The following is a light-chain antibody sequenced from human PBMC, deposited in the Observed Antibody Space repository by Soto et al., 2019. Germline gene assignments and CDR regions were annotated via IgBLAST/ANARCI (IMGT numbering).Light chain of an antibody. CDR2: AAS. CDR1: QSISSY. J-gene: IGKJ2*01. Sequence: DIQMPQSPSSLSASVGDRVTITCRASQSISSYLNWYQQKPGKAPKLLIYAASSLQSGVPSRFSGSGSGTDFTLTISSLQPEDFATYYGQQRSTFGQGTKLEIK. V-gene: IGKV1-39*01. CDR3: QQRST.